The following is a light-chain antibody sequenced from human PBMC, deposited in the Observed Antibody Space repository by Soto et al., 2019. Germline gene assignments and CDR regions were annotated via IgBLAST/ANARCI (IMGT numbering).Light chain of an antibody. CDR1: QSISSY. Sequence: DIQMTQSPSSLSASVGDRVTITCRASQSISSYLTWYQQKPGKAPQLLIYAASSLQSGVPSRFSGSGSGTDFTLTISSLQPEDFATYYCQQSYSTPITFGQGTRLEIK. V-gene: IGKV1-39*01. CDR2: AAS. J-gene: IGKJ5*01. CDR3: QQSYSTPIT.